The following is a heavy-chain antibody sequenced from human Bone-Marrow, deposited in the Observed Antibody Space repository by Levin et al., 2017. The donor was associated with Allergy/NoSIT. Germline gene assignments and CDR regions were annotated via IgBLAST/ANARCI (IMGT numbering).Heavy chain of an antibody. D-gene: IGHD6-19*01. CDR2: ISSSGSTT. J-gene: IGHJ4*02. Sequence: LPGGSLRLSCAASGFKFSDCEMNWVRQAPGKGLECISYISSSGSTTYYADSVEGRFTISRDNAKNSLYLQMDSLGAEDTAVYYCARDWGSGWPFDYWGQGILVTVSS. CDR1: GFKFSDCE. V-gene: IGHV3-48*03. CDR3: ARDWGSGWPFDY.